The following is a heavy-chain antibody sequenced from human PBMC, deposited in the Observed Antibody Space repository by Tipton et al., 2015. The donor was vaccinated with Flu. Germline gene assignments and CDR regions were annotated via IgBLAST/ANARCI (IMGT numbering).Heavy chain of an antibody. D-gene: IGHD3-9*01. J-gene: IGHJ4*02. CDR2: ISGSGGST. CDR3: AKGSYDILTGYPPFDY. V-gene: IGHV3-23*01. Sequence: CAASGFTFSNYAMSWVRQAPGKGLEWVSAISGSGGSTYYADSVKGRFTISRDNSKNTLYLQMNSLRAEDTAVYYCAKGSYDILTGYPPFDYWGQGTLVTVSS. CDR1: GFTFSNYA.